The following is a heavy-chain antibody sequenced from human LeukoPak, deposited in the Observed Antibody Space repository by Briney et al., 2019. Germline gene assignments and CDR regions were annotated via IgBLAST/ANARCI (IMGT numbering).Heavy chain of an antibody. CDR3: ARDLVVPAAPGLYYYYMDV. Sequence: PGGSLRLSCAASGFTVSSNYMSWVRQAPGKGLEWVSAISGSGGSTYYADSVKGRFTISRDNSKNTLYLQMNSLRAEDTAVYYCARDLVVPAAPGLYYYYMDVWGKGTTVTVSS. J-gene: IGHJ6*03. D-gene: IGHD2-2*01. CDR2: ISGSGGST. V-gene: IGHV3-23*01. CDR1: GFTVSSNY.